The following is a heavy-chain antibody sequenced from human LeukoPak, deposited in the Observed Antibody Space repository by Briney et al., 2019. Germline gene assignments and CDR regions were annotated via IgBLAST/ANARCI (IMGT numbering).Heavy chain of an antibody. D-gene: IGHD3-10*01. CDR2: IHTDGSTK. Sequence: GGSLRLSCAASGFRFSAYGMHWVRQAPGKGLEWVAYIHTDGSTKYADSVKGRFTISRDNSKNTLNLQMSSLRNGDTALYYCGYFGSGSSYTPDSWGQGTLVTVSP. CDR3: GYFGSGSSYTPDS. CDR1: GFRFSAYG. V-gene: IGHV3-30*02. J-gene: IGHJ5*01.